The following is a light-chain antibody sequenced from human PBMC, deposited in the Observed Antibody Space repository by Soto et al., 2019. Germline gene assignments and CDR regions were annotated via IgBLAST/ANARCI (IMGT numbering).Light chain of an antibody. V-gene: IGKV1-6*01. J-gene: IGKJ1*01. CDR2: AAS. Sequence: AIQMTQSPSSLSASIGDRVTITCRASQDIRNELGWYQQKPGKAPKVLISAASSLEDGVPSRFSGNGSGTDFTLTISSLRPEDFATYFCLQDYNYPRTFGQGTKVEIK. CDR1: QDIRNE. CDR3: LQDYNYPRT.